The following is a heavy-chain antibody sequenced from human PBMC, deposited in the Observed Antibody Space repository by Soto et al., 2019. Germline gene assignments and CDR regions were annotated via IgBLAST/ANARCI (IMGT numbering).Heavy chain of an antibody. CDR1: GYTFTSYD. CDR3: ATGPSYSSGWYPPLDYYYMDV. CDR2: MNPNSGNT. Sequence: APVKVSCKAPGYTFTSYDINWVRQATGQGLERMGWMNPNSGNTGYAQKFQGRVTMTRNTSISTAYMELSRLRSDDTAVYYCATGPSYSSGWYPPLDYYYMDVWGKGTTVTVSS. D-gene: IGHD6-19*01. J-gene: IGHJ6*03. V-gene: IGHV1-8*01.